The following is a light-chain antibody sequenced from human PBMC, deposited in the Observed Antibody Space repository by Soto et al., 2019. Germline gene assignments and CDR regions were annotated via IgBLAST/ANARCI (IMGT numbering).Light chain of an antibody. V-gene: IGKV3-20*01. CDR3: QQYSISPPIT. J-gene: IGKJ5*01. CDR2: GAS. Sequence: EIVLTQSPGTLSLSPGERATLSCRASQSVSSSYLAWYQRKPGQAPRLLIYGASSRATGIPDRISGSGSGTDFTLTISRLEPQDFAVYYCQQYSISPPITFGQGTRLEIK. CDR1: QSVSSSY.